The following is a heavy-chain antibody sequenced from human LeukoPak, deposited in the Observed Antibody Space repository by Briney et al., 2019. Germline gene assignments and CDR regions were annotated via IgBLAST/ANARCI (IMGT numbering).Heavy chain of an antibody. CDR3: AKEGSWYYFDY. CDR1: GFTFSSYG. CDR2: IRYDGNIK. V-gene: IGHV3-30*02. D-gene: IGHD6-13*01. Sequence: GGSLRLSCAASGFTFSSYGMHWVRQAPGKGLEWVAFIRYDGNIKYYADSVKGRFTISRDNSKNTLYLQMNSLRTEDTAVFHCAKEGSWYYFDYWGQGTLVTVSS. J-gene: IGHJ4*02.